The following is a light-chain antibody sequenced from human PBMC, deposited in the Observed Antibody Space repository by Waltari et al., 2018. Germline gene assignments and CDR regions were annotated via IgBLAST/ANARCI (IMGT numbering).Light chain of an antibody. CDR3: QQHFDSLS. V-gene: IGKV4-1*01. Sequence: DIVMTQSPDSLAVSLGERATFNCTSSQSVFHSSNSKSYLAWYQQKPGQPPKMIIYWASNRGSGVPDRFSGSGSGTDFTLTISSLQAEDVAVYYCQQHFDSLSFGQGTKLEIK. CDR1: QSVFHSSNSKSY. CDR2: WAS. J-gene: IGKJ2*01.